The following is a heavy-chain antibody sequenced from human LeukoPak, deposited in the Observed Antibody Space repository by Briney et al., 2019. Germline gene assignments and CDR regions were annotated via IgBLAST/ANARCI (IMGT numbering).Heavy chain of an antibody. CDR2: ISPSGGST. CDR1: GYTFTSNY. CDR3: ARDNSVRGEAWWFNL. Sequence: GASVKVSCKAFGYTFTSNYMHWVRQAPGQGPEWMGVISPSGGSTTYAQKFQGRVTLTRDMSTSTDYLELSSLRSEDTAVYYCARDNSVRGEAWWFNLWGQGTLVTVSS. D-gene: IGHD2-21*01. V-gene: IGHV1-46*01. J-gene: IGHJ5*02.